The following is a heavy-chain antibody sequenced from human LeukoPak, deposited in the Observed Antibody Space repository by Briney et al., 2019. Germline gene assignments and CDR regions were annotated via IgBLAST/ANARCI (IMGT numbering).Heavy chain of an antibody. D-gene: IGHD2-2*03. CDR3: AEDGYCTSTRCYPNHFDS. CDR1: GFIFSHYG. V-gene: IGHV3-30*18. CDR2: TSNDGSNQ. J-gene: IGHJ4*02. Sequence: GGSLRLSCAASGFIFSHYGMHWVRQAPGKGLEWVALTSNDGSNQYYADSVKGRFTISRDNSKNALYLQMNSLRADDTAVYYCAEDGYCTSTRCYPNHFDSWGQGTLVTVSS.